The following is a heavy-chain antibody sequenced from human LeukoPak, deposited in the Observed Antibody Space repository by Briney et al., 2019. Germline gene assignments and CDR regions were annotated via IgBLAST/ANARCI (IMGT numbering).Heavy chain of an antibody. CDR3: ARGHCSGGDCYLLLDY. Sequence: SETLSLTCTVSGVSISSSSYYWSWIRQHPGKGLEWIGYISYTGSTYYNPSLKSRLTISVDASKNRFSLRLSSVTAADTAVYYCARGHCSGGDCYLLLDYWGQGTLVTVSS. CDR1: GVSISSSSYY. J-gene: IGHJ4*02. D-gene: IGHD2-21*02. V-gene: IGHV4-31*03. CDR2: ISYTGST.